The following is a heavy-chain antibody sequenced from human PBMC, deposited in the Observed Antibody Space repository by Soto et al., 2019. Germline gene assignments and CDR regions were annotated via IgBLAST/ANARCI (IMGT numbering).Heavy chain of an antibody. D-gene: IGHD1-26*01. CDR1: GFTFSSYG. Sequence: PGGSLRLSCAASGFTFSSYGMHWFRQAPGKGLEWVAVISYDGSNKYYADSVKGRFTISRDNSKNTLYLQMNSLRAEDTAVYYYAKDPSGSYNPSGYWGQGTLVTVSS. CDR2: ISYDGSNK. CDR3: AKDPSGSYNPSGY. V-gene: IGHV3-30*18. J-gene: IGHJ4*02.